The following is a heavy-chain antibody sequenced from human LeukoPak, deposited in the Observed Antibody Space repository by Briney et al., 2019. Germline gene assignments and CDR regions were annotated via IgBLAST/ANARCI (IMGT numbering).Heavy chain of an antibody. CDR2: ISAYNANT. CDR3: ARSYCSGGSCSSSIDY. V-gene: IGHV1-18*01. CDR1: GYTFTSYG. J-gene: IGHJ4*02. Sequence: ASVKVSCKASGYTFTSYGISWVRESPGQGLEWMGGISAYNANTNYAQKLQGRVTMTTDTSTSTAYMQLRSLRSDDTAVYYCARSYCSGGSCSSSIDYWGEGTLVTVSS. D-gene: IGHD2-15*01.